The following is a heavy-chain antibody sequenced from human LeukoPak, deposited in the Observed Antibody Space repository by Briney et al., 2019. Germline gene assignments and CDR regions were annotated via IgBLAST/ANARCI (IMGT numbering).Heavy chain of an antibody. J-gene: IGHJ3*02. V-gene: IGHV4-61*02. CDR2: IYTSGST. D-gene: IGHD3-22*01. Sequence: SETLSLTCTVSGGSISSGSYYWSWIRQPAGKGLEWIGRIYTSGSTNYNPSLKSRVTISVDTSKNQFSLKLSSVTAADTAVYYCARHQYYYDSSGPRAFDIWGQGTMVTVSS. CDR3: ARHQYYYDSSGPRAFDI. CDR1: GGSISSGSYY.